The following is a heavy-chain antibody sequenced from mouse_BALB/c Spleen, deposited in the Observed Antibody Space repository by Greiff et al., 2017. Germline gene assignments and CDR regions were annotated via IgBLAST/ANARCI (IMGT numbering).Heavy chain of an antibody. D-gene: IGHD1-1*01. Sequence: VHLVESGPELVKPGASVKISCKASGYAFSSSWMNWVKQRPGQGLEWIGRIYPGDGDTNYNGKFKGKATLTADKSSSTAYMQLSSLTSVDSAVYFCARDGSSSFYAMDYWGQGTSVTVSS. V-gene: IGHV1-82*01. J-gene: IGHJ4*01. CDR1: GYAFSSSW. CDR3: ARDGSSSFYAMDY. CDR2: IYPGDGDT.